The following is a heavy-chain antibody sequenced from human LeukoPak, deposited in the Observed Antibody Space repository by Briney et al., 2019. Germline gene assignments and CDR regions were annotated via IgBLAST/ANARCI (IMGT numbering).Heavy chain of an antibody. Sequence: GGSLRLSCAASGFTVSSYYMNWVRQAPGKELEWVSVIYTGGGRYYADSVKGRFTISRDNAKNSLYLQMNSLRAEDTAVYYCARDGGFAHWGQGTLVTVSS. CDR2: IYTGGGR. J-gene: IGHJ5*02. CDR1: GFTVSSYY. V-gene: IGHV3-53*01. D-gene: IGHD3-16*01. CDR3: ARDGGFAH.